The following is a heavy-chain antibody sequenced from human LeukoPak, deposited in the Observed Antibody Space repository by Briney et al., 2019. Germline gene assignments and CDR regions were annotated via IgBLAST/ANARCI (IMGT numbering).Heavy chain of an antibody. V-gene: IGHV1-2*02. CDR3: ARDRGGRYFFDY. CDR1: GYTFTSYD. J-gene: IGHJ4*02. Sequence: ASVKVSCKASGYTFTSYDINSVRQAPGQGLEWMGWINPNSGGTKYAQKFQGRVTMTRDTSISTAYMELSRLKSDDTAVYYCARDRGGRYFFDYWGQGTLVSVSA. D-gene: IGHD3-16*01. CDR2: INPNSGGT.